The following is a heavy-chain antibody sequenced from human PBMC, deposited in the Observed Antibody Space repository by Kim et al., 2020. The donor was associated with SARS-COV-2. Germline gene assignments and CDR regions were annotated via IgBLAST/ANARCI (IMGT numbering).Heavy chain of an antibody. J-gene: IGHJ5*02. Sequence: SKTLSLTCTVSGGSISSYYWSWIRQPPGKGLEWVGYIYYSGSTNYNPSLKSRVTISVDTSKNQFSLKLSSVTAADTAVYYCASGGDTWFDPWGQGTLVTVSS. D-gene: IGHD5-18*01. V-gene: IGHV4-59*01. CDR3: ASGGDTWFDP. CDR2: IYYSGST. CDR1: GGSISSYY.